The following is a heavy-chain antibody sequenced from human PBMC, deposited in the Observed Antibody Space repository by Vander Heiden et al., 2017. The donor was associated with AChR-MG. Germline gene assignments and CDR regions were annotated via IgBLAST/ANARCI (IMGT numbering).Heavy chain of an antibody. D-gene: IGHD3-22*01. J-gene: IGHJ4*02. Sequence: EVQRVESGGGLVKPGGSLRLSCAASGFTFSNAWLGWVRQAQGKGLEWVGRIKSKTDGGTTDYAAPVKGRFTTSRDDSKNTLYLQMNSPKTEDTAVYYCTTGHRITMIVVGKEFDYWGQGTLVTVSS. CDR3: TTGHRITMIVVGKEFDY. V-gene: IGHV3-15*01. CDR1: GFTFSNAW. CDR2: IKSKTDGGTT.